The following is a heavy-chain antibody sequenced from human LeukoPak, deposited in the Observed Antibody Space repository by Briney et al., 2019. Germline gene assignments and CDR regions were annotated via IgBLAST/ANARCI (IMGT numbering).Heavy chain of an antibody. CDR1: GFTVITND. CDR2: LYSDSNT. D-gene: IGHD1-14*01. J-gene: IGHJ4*02. V-gene: IGHV3-53*01. CDR3: ARGVEPLAANTLAY. Sequence: GGSLRLSCAASGFTVITNDMTWVRQAPGKGREWVSVLYSDSNTKYADSVQGRFTVSRDNSKNTLYLEMNSLSHDDTAVYYCARGVEPLAANTLAYWGQGTLVTVSS.